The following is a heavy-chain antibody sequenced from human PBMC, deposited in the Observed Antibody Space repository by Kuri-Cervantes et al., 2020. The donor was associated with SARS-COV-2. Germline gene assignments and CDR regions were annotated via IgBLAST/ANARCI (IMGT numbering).Heavy chain of an antibody. J-gene: IGHJ3*02. CDR2: ISAYNGNT. CDR1: GYTFTSYG. V-gene: IGHV1-18*01. Sequence: ASVKVSCKASGYTFTSYGISWVRQAPGQGLEWMGWISAYNGNTNYAQKLQGRVTMTTDTSTRTAYMELRSLRSDDTAVYYCATLGEGPEAASAFDIWGQGTMVTVSS. CDR3: ATLGEGPEAASAFDI. D-gene: IGHD3-16*01.